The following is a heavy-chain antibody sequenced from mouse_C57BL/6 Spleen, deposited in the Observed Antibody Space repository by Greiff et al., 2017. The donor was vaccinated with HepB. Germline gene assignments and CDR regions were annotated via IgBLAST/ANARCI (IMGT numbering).Heavy chain of an antibody. J-gene: IGHJ1*03. CDR1: GFTFNTYA. Sequence: EVQLVESGGGLVQPKGSLKLSCAASGFTFNTYAMHWVRQAPGKGLEWVARIRSKSSNYATYYADSVKDRFTISRDDSQSMLYLQMNNLKTEDTAMYYGVREDYYGSSRYFDVWGTGTTVTVSS. V-gene: IGHV10-3*01. CDR3: VREDYYGSSRYFDV. CDR2: IRSKSSNYAT. D-gene: IGHD1-1*01.